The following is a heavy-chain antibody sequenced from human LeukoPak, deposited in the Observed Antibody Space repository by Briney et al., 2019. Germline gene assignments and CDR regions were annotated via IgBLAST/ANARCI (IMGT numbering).Heavy chain of an antibody. CDR1: GYTFTAYY. V-gene: IGHV1-8*02. CDR3: ARGPLGEYDPDGMDV. D-gene: IGHD2/OR15-2a*01. J-gene: IGHJ6*02. Sequence: GASVKVSCKASGYTFTAYYLHWVRQAPGQGLEWMGWMNPNNGHTGYAQKFQDRLTLTRDTSIGTAYMELSSLRYDDTAVYYCARGPLGEYDPDGMDVWGQGTTVTVSS. CDR2: MNPNNGHT.